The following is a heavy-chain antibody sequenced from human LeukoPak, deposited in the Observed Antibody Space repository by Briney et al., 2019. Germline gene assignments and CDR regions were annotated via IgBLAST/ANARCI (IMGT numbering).Heavy chain of an antibody. CDR1: GFTFSSYA. Sequence: PGGSLRLSCAASGFTFSSYAMSWVRQARGKGLDWVSAISGSGGSTYYADSVKGRFTISRDNSKNTLYLQMNSLRAEDTAVYYCAQDPRQNYDFWSGLPAFHLWGQGTMVTVSS. V-gene: IGHV3-23*01. D-gene: IGHD3-3*01. J-gene: IGHJ3*01. CDR3: AQDPRQNYDFWSGLPAFHL. CDR2: ISGSGGST.